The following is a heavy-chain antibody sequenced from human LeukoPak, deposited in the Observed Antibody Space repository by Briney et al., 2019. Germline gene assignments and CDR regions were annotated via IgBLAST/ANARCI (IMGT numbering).Heavy chain of an antibody. CDR3: ARVPTVTFFDY. CDR1: GGSISSYY. V-gene: IGHV4-59*12. Sequence: SETPSLTCTVSGGSISSYYWSWIRQPPGKGLEWIGYIYYSGSTNYNPSLKSRVTISVDTSKNQFSLKLSSVTAADTALYYCARVPTVTFFDYWGQGTLVTVSS. J-gene: IGHJ4*02. CDR2: IYYSGST. D-gene: IGHD4-17*01.